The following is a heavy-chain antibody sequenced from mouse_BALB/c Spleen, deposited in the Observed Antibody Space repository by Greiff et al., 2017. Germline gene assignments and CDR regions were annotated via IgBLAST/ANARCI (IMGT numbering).Heavy chain of an antibody. CDR2: ISSGSSTI. CDR3: ARRDYEGFAY. Sequence: EVQVVESGGGLVQPGGSRKLSCAASGFTFSSFGMHWVRQAPEKGLEWVAYISSGSSTIYYADTVKGRFTISRDNPKNTLFLQMTSLRSEDTAMYYCARRDYEGFAYWGQGTLVTVSA. J-gene: IGHJ3*01. CDR1: GFTFSSFG. V-gene: IGHV5-17*02. D-gene: IGHD2-4*01.